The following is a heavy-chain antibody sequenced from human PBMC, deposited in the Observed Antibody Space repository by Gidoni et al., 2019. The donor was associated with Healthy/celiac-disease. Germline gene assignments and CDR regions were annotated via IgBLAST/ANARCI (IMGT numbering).Heavy chain of an antibody. V-gene: IGHV3-23*01. CDR2: ISGSGGST. J-gene: IGHJ6*02. CDR3: AKTGCSSTSCYVSYYYYYYGMDV. D-gene: IGHD2-2*01. CDR1: GFTFSSYA. Sequence: EVQLLESGGGLVQPGGSLRLSCAAYGFTFSSYALSLVRHAPGNGLKWVSAISGSGGSTYYANSVKGRFTISRDNSKNTLYLQMNSLRAEDTAVYYCAKTGCSSTSCYVSYYYYYYGMDVWGQGTTVTVSS.